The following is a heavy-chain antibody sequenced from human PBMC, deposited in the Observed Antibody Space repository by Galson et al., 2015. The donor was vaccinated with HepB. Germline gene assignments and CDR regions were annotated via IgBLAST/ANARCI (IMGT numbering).Heavy chain of an antibody. CDR2: ISWNSDFT. CDR1: GFTFEDYA. V-gene: IGHV3-9*01. CDR3: AQDLTYYYGSGSYFVGMGV. J-gene: IGHJ6*02. Sequence: SLRLSCAASGFTFEDYAMHWVRQVPGKGLEWVSGISWNSDFTGYADSVRGRFTISRDNAKYFLYLQMNSLRPEDTALYYCAQDLTYYYGSGSYFVGMGVWGPATTVTVSS. D-gene: IGHD3-10*01.